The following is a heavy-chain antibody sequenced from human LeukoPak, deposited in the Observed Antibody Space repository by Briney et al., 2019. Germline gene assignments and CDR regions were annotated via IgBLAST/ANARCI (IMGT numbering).Heavy chain of an antibody. D-gene: IGHD6-13*01. CDR2: IIPIFGTA. J-gene: IGHJ4*02. V-gene: IGHV1-69*05. CDR1: GGTFSSYA. Sequence: ASVKVSCKASGGTFSSYAISWVRQAPGQGLEWMGGIIPIFGTANYAQKFQGRVTITTDESTSTAYMELSSLRSEDTAVYYCARSSSRPVSAYYFDYWGQGTLVTVSS. CDR3: ARSSSRPVSAYYFDY.